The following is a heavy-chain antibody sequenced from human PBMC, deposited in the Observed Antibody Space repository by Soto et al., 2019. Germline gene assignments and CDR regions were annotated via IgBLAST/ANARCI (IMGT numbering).Heavy chain of an antibody. CDR3: AHRWSYDFVYARWNYGLDV. D-gene: IGHD3-3*01. CDR1: GFSLTSAGVG. V-gene: IGHV2-5*01. CDR2: ICWNDDK. J-gene: IGHJ6*02. Sequence: SGPTLAHPTQTPTLTYTFSGFSLTSAGVGVGWIRQPSGKALERLALICWNDDKCCRQRLKRRLTITQHTSKNQVVLTMTNMDPVDRVTYFCAHRWSYDFVYARWNYGLDVWGQGATVTVSS.